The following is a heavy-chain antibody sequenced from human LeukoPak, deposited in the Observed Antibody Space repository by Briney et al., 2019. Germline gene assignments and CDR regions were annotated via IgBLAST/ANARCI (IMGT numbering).Heavy chain of an antibody. CDR3: AKEDRSSSRGSFDP. CDR1: GFTFSSYG. J-gene: IGHJ5*02. Sequence: GGSLRLSCAASGFTFSSYGMHWVRQAPGKGLGWVAVIWYDGSNKYYADCVKGRFTISRDNSKNTLYLQMNSLRAEDTAVYYCAKEDRSSSRGSFDPWGQGTLVTVSS. CDR2: IWYDGSNK. D-gene: IGHD6-6*01. V-gene: IGHV3-33*06.